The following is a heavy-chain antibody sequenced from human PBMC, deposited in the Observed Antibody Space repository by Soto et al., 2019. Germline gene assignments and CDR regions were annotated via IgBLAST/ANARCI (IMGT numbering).Heavy chain of an antibody. CDR2: ISYDGSNK. CDR1: GFTFSSYG. V-gene: IGHV3-30*18. D-gene: IGHD3-10*01. J-gene: IGHJ4*02. Sequence: GGSLRLSCAASGFTFSSYGMHWVRQAPGKGLEWVAVISYDGSNKYYADSVKGRFTISRDNSKNTLYLQMNSLRAEDTAVYYCAKDSGRRSTMVRGVITRTDYWGQGTLVTVSS. CDR3: AKDSGRRSTMVRGVITRTDY.